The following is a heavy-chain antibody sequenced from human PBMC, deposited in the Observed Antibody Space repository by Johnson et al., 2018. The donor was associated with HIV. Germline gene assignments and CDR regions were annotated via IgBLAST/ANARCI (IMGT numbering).Heavy chain of an antibody. CDR1: GFTFSGYG. Sequence: VQLVESGGGVVQPGRSLRLSCAASGFTFSGYGMHWVRQAPGKGLEWVGFIRSKAYGGTTEYAASVKGSFTISRDDSKSIAYLQMNSLKTEDTAVYYCSNYYGPPLWGRGTMVTVSS. J-gene: IGHJ3*01. CDR3: SNYYGPPL. D-gene: IGHD3-10*01. V-gene: IGHV3-49*04. CDR2: IRSKAYGGTT.